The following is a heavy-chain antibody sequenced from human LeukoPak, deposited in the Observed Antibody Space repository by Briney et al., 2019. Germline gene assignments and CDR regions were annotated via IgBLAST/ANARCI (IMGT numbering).Heavy chain of an antibody. CDR3: ARDSFNFDYGGNSGVDY. CDR1: GFTFSSYA. D-gene: IGHD4-23*01. Sequence: GGSLRLSCAASGFTFSSYAMHWVRQAPGKGLEWVAVISYDGSNKYYADSVKGRFTISRDNSKNTLYLQMNSLRAEDTAVYYCARDSFNFDYGGNSGVDYWGQGTLVTVSS. J-gene: IGHJ4*02. V-gene: IGHV3-30*04. CDR2: ISYDGSNK.